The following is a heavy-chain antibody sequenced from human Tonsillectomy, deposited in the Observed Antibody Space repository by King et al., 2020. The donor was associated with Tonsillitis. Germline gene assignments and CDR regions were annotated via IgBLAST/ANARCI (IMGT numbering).Heavy chain of an antibody. CDR1: GITFRSYA. J-gene: IGHJ4*02. CDR2: ISYDGNDK. CDR3: ARDGLGRWRQPDY. V-gene: IGHV3-30*04. Sequence: VQLVESGGGVVQPGRSLRLSCAASGITFRSYAMHWVRQAPGKGLEWVAVISYDGNDKYYADSVKGRFTISRDNSKNTLYLQMNSLRAEDTAAYYCARDGLGRWRQPDYWGQGTLVTVSS. D-gene: IGHD5-24*01.